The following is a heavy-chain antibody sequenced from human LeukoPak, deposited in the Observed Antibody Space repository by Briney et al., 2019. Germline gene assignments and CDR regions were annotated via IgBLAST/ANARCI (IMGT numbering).Heavy chain of an antibody. V-gene: IGHV3-30*04. J-gene: IGHJ4*02. Sequence: GGSLRLSCAASGFTFSSYAMHWVRQAPGKGLEWVAVISYDGSNKYYADSVKGRFTISRDNSKNTLYLQMNSLRAEDTAVYYCARVETGYSSSLPDYWGQGTLVTVSS. CDR2: ISYDGSNK. CDR1: GFTFSSYA. CDR3: ARVETGYSSSLPDY. D-gene: IGHD6-13*01.